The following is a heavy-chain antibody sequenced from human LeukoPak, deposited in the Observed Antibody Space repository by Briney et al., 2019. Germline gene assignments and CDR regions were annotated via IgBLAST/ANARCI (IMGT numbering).Heavy chain of an antibody. J-gene: IGHJ4*02. CDR2: VYYSGST. D-gene: IGHD6-25*01. CDR3: ARRRVDNRSGWHFDY. V-gene: IGHV4-39*01. Sequence: SETLSLTCTVSGGSISSSDSYWGWIRQPPGQGLEWIGSVYYSGSTYFNPSLRSRVTISVDTSKNQFSLKLNSVTAADTAVYYCARRRVDNRSGWHFDYWGQGTLVTVSS. CDR1: GGSISSSDSY.